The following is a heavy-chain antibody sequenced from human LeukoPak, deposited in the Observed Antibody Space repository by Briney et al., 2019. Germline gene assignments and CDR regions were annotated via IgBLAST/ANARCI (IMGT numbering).Heavy chain of an antibody. CDR2: ISLKNGDI. CDR1: GYTFTNYG. J-gene: IGHJ4*02. Sequence: ASVKVSCKASGYTFTNYGIGWVRQAPGQGLEWMGWISLKNGDINYAQKFQGRVTMTRDTSISTAYMELSRLRSDDTAVYYCARDCSGGSCYSHWGQGTLVTVSS. CDR3: ARDCSGGSCYSH. V-gene: IGHV1-2*02. D-gene: IGHD2-15*01.